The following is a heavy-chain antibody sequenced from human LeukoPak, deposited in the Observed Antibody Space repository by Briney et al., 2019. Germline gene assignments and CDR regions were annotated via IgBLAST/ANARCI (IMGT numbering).Heavy chain of an antibody. V-gene: IGHV3-20*04. CDR1: GFTFEDYA. CDR3: ARRLDC. Sequence: GGSLRLSCAASGFTFEDYAMSWVRQAPGKGLEWVSSIHGIGGRTSYVDSVKGRFTISRDNAKNSLYLQMSSLRAEDTAVYYCARRLDCRGQGTLVTVSS. J-gene: IGHJ4*02. CDR2: IHGIGGRT.